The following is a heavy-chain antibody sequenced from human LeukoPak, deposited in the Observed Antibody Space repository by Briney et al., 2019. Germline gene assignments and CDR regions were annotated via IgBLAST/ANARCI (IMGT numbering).Heavy chain of an antibody. D-gene: IGHD1-26*01. CDR1: GYTFTSYG. CDR2: ISAYNGNT. CDR3: ARFTGGSYSYYYYYMDV. V-gene: IGHV1-18*01. J-gene: IGHJ6*03. Sequence: ASVKVSCKASGYTFTSYGISWVRQAPGQGLEWMGWISAYNGNTNYAQKLQGRVTMTTDTSTSTAYMELRSLRSDDTAVYYCARFTGGSYSYYYYYMDVWGKGTTVTVSS.